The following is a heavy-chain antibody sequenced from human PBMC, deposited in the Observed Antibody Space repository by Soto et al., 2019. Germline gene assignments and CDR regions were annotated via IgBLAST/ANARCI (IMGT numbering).Heavy chain of an antibody. CDR1: GYTLTSYD. CDR2: MNPNSGNT. Sequence: ASVKVSCKASGYTLTSYDINWLRQATGQGLEWMGWMNPNSGNTGYAQKFQGRVTMTRNTSISTAYMELSSLRSEDTAVYYCARSSTVKRKSGTYYYYMEVSGKGTTVTVSS. V-gene: IGHV1-8*01. J-gene: IGHJ6*03. CDR3: ARSSTVKRKSGTYYYYMEV. D-gene: IGHD4-17*01.